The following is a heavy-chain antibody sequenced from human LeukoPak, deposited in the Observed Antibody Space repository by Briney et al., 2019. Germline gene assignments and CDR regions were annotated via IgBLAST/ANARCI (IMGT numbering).Heavy chain of an antibody. V-gene: IGHV5-51*01. CDR2: IYPGDSDT. Sequence: WLPHLYKKSLEWMGIIYPGDSDTRYSPSFQGQVTISADKSISTAYLQWSSLKASDTAMYYGARHGRRGNTDDWCQVTLVNVSA. D-gene: IGHD1-7*01. CDR3: ARHGRRGNTDD. J-gene: IGHJ4*02.